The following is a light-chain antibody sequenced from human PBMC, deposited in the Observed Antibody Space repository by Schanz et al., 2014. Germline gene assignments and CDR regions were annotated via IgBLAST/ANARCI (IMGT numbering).Light chain of an antibody. CDR3: QQYSKSPLT. CDR1: ESLNSRF. Sequence: ENVLTQSPGTLSLSPGERATLSCRASESLNSRFLAWYQQKPGQAPRLLIFDASNRATGIPERFSGSGSVTVFTLTISRLEPEDFAVYYCQQYSKSPLTFGGGTKVEI. V-gene: IGKV3-20*01. J-gene: IGKJ4*01. CDR2: DAS.